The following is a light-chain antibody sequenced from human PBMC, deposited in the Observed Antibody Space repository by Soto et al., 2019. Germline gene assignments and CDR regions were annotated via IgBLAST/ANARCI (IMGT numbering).Light chain of an antibody. Sequence: DIQMTQSPSTLSASVGDRVTITCRASQSISSWLAWYQQKPGKAPKLLIYDASSLESGVPSRFSGSGSGTESTLTISSLQPDDFATYYCQQYNSYSMYTFGQGTKVDIK. CDR2: DAS. J-gene: IGKJ2*01. CDR1: QSISSW. V-gene: IGKV1-5*01. CDR3: QQYNSYSMYT.